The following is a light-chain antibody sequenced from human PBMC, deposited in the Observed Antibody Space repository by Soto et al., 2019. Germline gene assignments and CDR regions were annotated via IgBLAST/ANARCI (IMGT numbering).Light chain of an antibody. CDR3: YSYAGNYTWV. CDR1: SSDVGGYNF. J-gene: IGLJ2*01. V-gene: IGLV2-11*01. CDR2: EVS. Sequence: QSALTQPRSVSGSPGPSVTISCTGTSSDVGGYNFVSWYQHHPGKAPKLMIYEVSKRPSGVPDRFSGSKSGNTASLTLSGLQAEDEADYYCYSYAGNYTWVFGGGTKLTVL.